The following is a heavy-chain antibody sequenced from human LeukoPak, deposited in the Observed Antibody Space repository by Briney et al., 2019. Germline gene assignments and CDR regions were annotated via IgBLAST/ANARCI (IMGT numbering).Heavy chain of an antibody. Sequence: SETLSLTCAVYGGSFSGYYWSWIRQPPGKGLEWIGEINHSGSTNYNPSLKSRVTISVDTSKNQFSLKLSSVTAADTAVYYCAGLTAARLSRLFDYWGQGTLVTVSS. D-gene: IGHD6-6*01. CDR1: GGSFSGYY. CDR2: INHSGST. V-gene: IGHV4-34*01. J-gene: IGHJ4*02. CDR3: AGLTAARLSRLFDY.